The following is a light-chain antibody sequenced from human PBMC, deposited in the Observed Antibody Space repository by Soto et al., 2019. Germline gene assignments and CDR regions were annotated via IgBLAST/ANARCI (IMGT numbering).Light chain of an antibody. CDR2: ANS. V-gene: IGLV1-40*01. CDR3: QSYDTSLSGSYV. Sequence: CTGSTSNIGAGYDVHWYQQLPGTSPKLLIFANSNRPSGVPDRFSASRSGSSASLTITGLQAEDEADYYCQSYDTSLSGSYVFGSGTKVTVL. CDR1: TSNIGAGYD. J-gene: IGLJ1*01.